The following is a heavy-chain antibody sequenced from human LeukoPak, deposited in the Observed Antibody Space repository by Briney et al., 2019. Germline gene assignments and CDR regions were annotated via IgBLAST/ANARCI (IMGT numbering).Heavy chain of an antibody. J-gene: IGHJ4*02. CDR1: GGSISSSSYY. V-gene: IGHV4-39*01. CDR3: ARQAPLGYYFDY. Sequence: SETLSLTCTVSGGSISSSSYYWGWISQPPGKGLAWIGSIYYSGSTYYNPSLKSRVTISVDTSKNQFSLKLSSVTAADTAVYYCARQAPLGYYFDYWGQGTLVTVSS. CDR2: IYYSGST.